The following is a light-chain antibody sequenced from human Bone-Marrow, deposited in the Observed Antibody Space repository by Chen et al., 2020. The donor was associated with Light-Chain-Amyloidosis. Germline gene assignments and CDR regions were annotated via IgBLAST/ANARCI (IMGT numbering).Light chain of an antibody. J-gene: IGLJ2*01. V-gene: IGLV1-40*01. Sequence: QSVLTQPPPLAEAPRPRVTISSTGCKSNLGAGYDVHWYQQLPGTSPKLLIYDSDIRPSGVPDRFSASKSGTSASLSITGLQVADEADYYCQSYDTALLSLVFGGGTKLTV. CDR2: DSD. CDR1: KSNLGAGYD. CDR3: QSYDTALLSLV.